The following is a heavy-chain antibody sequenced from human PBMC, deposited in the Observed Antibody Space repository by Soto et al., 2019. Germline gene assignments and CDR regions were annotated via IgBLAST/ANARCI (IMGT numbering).Heavy chain of an antibody. V-gene: IGHV4-30-2*01. J-gene: IGHJ3*02. D-gene: IGHD5-18*01. Sequence: QVQLQESGSGLVKASQTLSLTCDVSGGSISSGGYYWSWIRQPPGKGLEWIGYIYHSGSTYYNPSIQRRVTISEERSKNQFSLKVSPVPAEDKVLYYCARYSYGYSAAFDIWGPGTLVTVPS. CDR2: IYHSGST. CDR1: GGSISSGGYY. CDR3: ARYSYGYSAAFDI.